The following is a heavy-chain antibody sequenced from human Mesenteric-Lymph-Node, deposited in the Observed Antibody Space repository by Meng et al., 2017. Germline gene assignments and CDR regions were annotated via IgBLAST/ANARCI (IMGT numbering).Heavy chain of an antibody. CDR3: ARQSGYFDY. CDR1: GGSFIGYY. Sequence: VQLQRWGAGLLQPSETLSLTWPFYGGSFIGYYWSWIRQPPGKGLEWIGEINHSGSTNYNPSLKSRVTISVDTSKNQFSLKLSSVTATDTAVYYCARQSGYFDYWGQGTLVTVSS. J-gene: IGHJ4*02. V-gene: IGHV4-34*01. D-gene: IGHD3-10*01. CDR2: INHSGST.